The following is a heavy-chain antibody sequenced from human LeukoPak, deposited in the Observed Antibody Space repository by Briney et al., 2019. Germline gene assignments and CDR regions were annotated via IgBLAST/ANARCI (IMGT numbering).Heavy chain of an antibody. J-gene: IGHJ4*02. Sequence: ASVKVSCKVSGYTLTELSMHWVRQAPGKGLEWMGGFDPEDGKTIYAQKFQGRVTMTEDTSTDTAYMELSSLRSEDTAVYYCATVPYDSSGYTFDYWGQGTLVTVSS. CDR3: ATVPYDSSGYTFDY. V-gene: IGHV1-24*01. CDR1: GYTLTELS. D-gene: IGHD3-22*01. CDR2: FDPEDGKT.